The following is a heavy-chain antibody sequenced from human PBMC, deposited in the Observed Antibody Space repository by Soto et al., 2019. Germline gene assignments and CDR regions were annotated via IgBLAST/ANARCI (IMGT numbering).Heavy chain of an antibody. J-gene: IGHJ5*02. Sequence: GASVKVSCKASGYTFTSYAMHWVRQAPGQRLEWMGWINAGNGNTKYSQKFQGRVTITRDTSASTAYMELSSLRSEDTAVYYCARDLVPAAVIGWFDPWGQGTLVTVSS. D-gene: IGHD2-2*01. V-gene: IGHV1-3*01. CDR2: INAGNGNT. CDR3: ARDLVPAAVIGWFDP. CDR1: GYTFTSYA.